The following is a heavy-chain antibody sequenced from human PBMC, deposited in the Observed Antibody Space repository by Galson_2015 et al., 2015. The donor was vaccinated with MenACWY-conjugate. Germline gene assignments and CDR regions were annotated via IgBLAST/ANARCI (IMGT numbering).Heavy chain of an antibody. J-gene: IGHJ2*01. V-gene: IGHV3-48*03. CDR3: ATSWGGDSRYFDL. D-gene: IGHD2-21*01. CDR1: GFTFSSYD. CDR2: IGSSSSMI. Sequence: SLRLSCAVSGFTFSSYDMNWVRQAPGKGLEWVSYIGSSSSMIYYADSVKGRFTVSRDNAKNSLYLQMNSLRAEDTAVYFCATSWGGDSRYFDLWGRGTLVTVSS.